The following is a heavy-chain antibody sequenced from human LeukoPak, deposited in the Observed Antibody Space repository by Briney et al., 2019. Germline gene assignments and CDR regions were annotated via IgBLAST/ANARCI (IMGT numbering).Heavy chain of an antibody. D-gene: IGHD1-26*01. V-gene: IGHV3-23*01. CDR1: GFSFRNYG. CDR2: ISGNGDYT. Sequence: PGGTLRLSCAASGFSFRNYGMSWVRQAPGKGLEWVSAISGNGDYTYYADSVKGRVTISRDNSKYTLYLQINSLRADDTAIYYCAKGRYSGSYKDPFPFDDWGQGSLVTVSS. CDR3: AKGRYSGSYKDPFPFDD. J-gene: IGHJ4*02.